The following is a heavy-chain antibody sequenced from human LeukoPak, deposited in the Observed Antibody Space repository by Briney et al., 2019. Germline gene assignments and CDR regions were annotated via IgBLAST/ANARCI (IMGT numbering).Heavy chain of an antibody. V-gene: IGHV4-4*07. CDR1: GGSISSYY. CDR3: ASSAADGTSGWFDP. D-gene: IGHD6-13*01. J-gene: IGHJ5*02. CDR2: IYTSGST. Sequence: SETLSLTCTVSGGSISSYYWSWIRQPAGKGLVWIGRIYTSGSTNYNPSLKSRVTMSVDTSKNQFSLKLSSVTAADTAVYYCASSAADGTSGWFDPWGQGTLVTVSS.